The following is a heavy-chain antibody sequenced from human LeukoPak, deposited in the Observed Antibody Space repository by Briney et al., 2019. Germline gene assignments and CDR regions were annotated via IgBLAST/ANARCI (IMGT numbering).Heavy chain of an antibody. CDR3: AKDHKSGYFDY. V-gene: IGHV3-30*18. J-gene: IGHJ4*02. Sequence: GGSLRLSCAASGFTFSSYGMHWVRQAPGKGLEWVAVISYDGSNEYYADSVKGRFTISRDNSKNTLYLQMNSLRAEDTAVYYCAKDHKSGYFDYWGQGTLVTVSS. CDR1: GFTFSSYG. D-gene: IGHD3-10*01. CDR2: ISYDGSNE.